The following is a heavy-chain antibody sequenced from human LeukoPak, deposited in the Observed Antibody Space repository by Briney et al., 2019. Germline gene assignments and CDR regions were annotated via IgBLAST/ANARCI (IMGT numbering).Heavy chain of an antibody. CDR1: GFTFSSYS. J-gene: IGHJ6*02. D-gene: IGHD6-13*01. CDR2: ISSSSSYI. Sequence: PGGSLRLSCAASGFTFSSYSMNWVRQAPGKGLEWVSSISSSSSYIYYADSVKGRFTISRDNAKNSLYLQMNSLRAEDTAVYYCAREGYSSSWYYGMDVWGQGTTVTVSS. V-gene: IGHV3-21*01. CDR3: AREGYSSSWYYGMDV.